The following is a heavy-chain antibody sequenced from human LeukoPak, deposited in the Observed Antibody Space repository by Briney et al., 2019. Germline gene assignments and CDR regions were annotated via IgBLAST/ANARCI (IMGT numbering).Heavy chain of an antibody. CDR3: ARSFYGGPFDY. V-gene: IGHV1-2*02. J-gene: IGHJ4*02. Sequence: ASVKVSCKASGYTFTGYYMHWVRQSPGQGLEWMGWINPNSGGTNYAQTFQGRVTMTRDTSISKAYMELSRLRSDDTAVYYCARSFYGGPFDYWGQGTLVTVSS. D-gene: IGHD4-23*01. CDR2: INPNSGGT. CDR1: GYTFTGYY.